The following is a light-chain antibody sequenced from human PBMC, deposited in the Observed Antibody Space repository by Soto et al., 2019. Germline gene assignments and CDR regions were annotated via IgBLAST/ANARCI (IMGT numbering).Light chain of an antibody. CDR3: QQRSNWPPLT. Sequence: EIVLTQSPATLSLSPGERATLSCRASQSVSSYLAWYQQKPGQAPRLLVYDGSHRATGTPARFSGSGSGTDFTLTISILEPEDFAVYYCQQRSNWPPLTFGGGTRLEIK. J-gene: IGKJ4*01. CDR2: DGS. V-gene: IGKV3-11*01. CDR1: QSVSSY.